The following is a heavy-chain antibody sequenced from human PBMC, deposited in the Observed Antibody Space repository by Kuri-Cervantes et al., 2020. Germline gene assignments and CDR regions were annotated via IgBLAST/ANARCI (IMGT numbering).Heavy chain of an antibody. Sequence: KVSCKGSGYSFSSYWVAWVRQMPGEGLEWMGIIDPTDSDTRYSPSFQGQVTISVDQATSTAYLQWISLKASDTAMYYCALYSSSSGSHDSDYWGQGTLVTVSS. CDR3: ALYSSSSGSHDSDY. D-gene: IGHD6-6*01. CDR2: IDPTDSDT. J-gene: IGHJ4*02. CDR1: GYSFSSYW. V-gene: IGHV5-51*01.